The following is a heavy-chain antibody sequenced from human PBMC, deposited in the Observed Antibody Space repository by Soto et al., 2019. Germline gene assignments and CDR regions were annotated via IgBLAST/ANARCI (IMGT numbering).Heavy chain of an antibody. D-gene: IGHD1-1*01. J-gene: IGHJ4*02. V-gene: IGHV4-39*02. Sequence: SDTLSLTCTVSGGFIKSDTHYWGWIRQSPGRGLEWIGSILYTGSTYYNPSLRSRVSMSVDTSKNLFSLSLMSVTAADTGLYFGTRLEKGPNNRGTAFDEWGQGTQVTLS. CDR2: ILYTGST. CDR3: TRLEKGPNNRGTAFDE. CDR1: GGFIKSDTHY.